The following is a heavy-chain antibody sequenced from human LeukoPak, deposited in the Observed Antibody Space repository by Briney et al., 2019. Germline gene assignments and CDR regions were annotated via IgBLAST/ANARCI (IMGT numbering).Heavy chain of an antibody. CDR3: AGDWGYDSWYYYMDV. V-gene: IGHV4-30-2*01. D-gene: IGHD3-3*01. CDR2: IYHSGST. Sequence: SQTLSLTCTVSGGSISSGGYYWSWLRQPPGKGLEWIGYIYHSGSTYYNPSLKSRVTISVDRSKNQFSLKLSSVTAADTAVYYCAGDWGYDSWYYYMDVWGKGTTVTVSS. J-gene: IGHJ6*03. CDR1: GGSISSGGYY.